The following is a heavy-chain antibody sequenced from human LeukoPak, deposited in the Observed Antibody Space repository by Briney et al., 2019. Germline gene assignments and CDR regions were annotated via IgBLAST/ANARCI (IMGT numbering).Heavy chain of an antibody. CDR2: IYHSGST. Sequence: SQTLSLTCAVSGGSISSGGYSWSWIRQPPGKGLEWIGYIYHSGSTYYNPSLKSRVTISVDRSKNQFSLKLSSVTAADTAVYYCARGGDYVYYYYGMDVWGQGTTVTVSS. D-gene: IGHD4-17*01. CDR1: GGSISSGGYS. J-gene: IGHJ6*02. CDR3: ARGGDYVYYYYGMDV. V-gene: IGHV4-30-2*01.